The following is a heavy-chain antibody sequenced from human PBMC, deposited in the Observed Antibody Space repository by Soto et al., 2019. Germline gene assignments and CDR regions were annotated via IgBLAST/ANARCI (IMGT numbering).Heavy chain of an antibody. CDR1: GYIFINHY. CDR3: ARTPADSGYDYLRYYYYYMDV. J-gene: IGHJ6*03. D-gene: IGHD5-12*01. V-gene: IGHV1-46*01. Sequence: SVKFAYSASGYIFINHYIHWVRQAPGQGLEWIGIINPNGGSTNYAQKYRGRVTMARDTSTSTVYMDLSSLRSDDTAVYYCARTPADSGYDYLRYYYYYMDVWGKGTTVTVSS. CDR2: INPNGGST.